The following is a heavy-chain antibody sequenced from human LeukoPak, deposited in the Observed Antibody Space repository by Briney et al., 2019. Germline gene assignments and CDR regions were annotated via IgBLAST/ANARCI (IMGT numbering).Heavy chain of an antibody. Sequence: SGTLSLTCAVSGGSITTTNWWSWVRQPPGKGLEWIGEVHLSGATNYNPSLESRVSMSIDKSKNHLSLEVTSVTAADTAVYYCTRESGAFSPFGFWGQGTLLTVSS. CDR3: TRESGAFSPFGF. V-gene: IGHV4-4*02. CDR2: VHLSGAT. CDR1: GGSITTTNW. D-gene: IGHD1-26*01. J-gene: IGHJ4*02.